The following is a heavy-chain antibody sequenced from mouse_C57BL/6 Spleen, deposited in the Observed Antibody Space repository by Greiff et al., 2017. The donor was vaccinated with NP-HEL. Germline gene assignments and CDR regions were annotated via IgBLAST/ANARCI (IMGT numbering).Heavy chain of an antibody. CDR1: GYSITSGYY. J-gene: IGHJ4*01. V-gene: IGHV3-6*01. CDR2: ISYDGSN. Sequence: VQLQQSGPGLVKPSQSLSLTCSVTGYSITSGYYWNWIRQFPGNKLEWMGYISYDGSNNYNPSLKNRISITRDTSKNQFFLKLNSVTTEDTATYYCARADSSGHYYAMDYWGQGTSVTVSS. D-gene: IGHD3-2*02. CDR3: ARADSSGHYYAMDY.